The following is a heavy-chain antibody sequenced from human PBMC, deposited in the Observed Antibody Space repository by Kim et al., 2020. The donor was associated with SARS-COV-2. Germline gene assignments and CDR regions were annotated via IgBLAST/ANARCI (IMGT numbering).Heavy chain of an antibody. D-gene: IGHD3-10*01. Sequence: GGSLRLSCAASGFTFSSYSMNWVRQAPGKGLEWVSYISSSSSTIYYADSVKGRFTISRDNAKNSLYLQMNSLRDEDTAVYYCARDMAGSGRDDFDYCGHGTLVTVSS. CDR1: GFTFSSYS. CDR3: ARDMAGSGRDDFDY. V-gene: IGHV3-48*02. CDR2: ISSSSSTI. J-gene: IGHJ4*01.